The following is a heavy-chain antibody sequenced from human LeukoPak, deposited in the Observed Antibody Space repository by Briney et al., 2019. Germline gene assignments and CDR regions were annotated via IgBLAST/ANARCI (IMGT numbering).Heavy chain of an antibody. CDR1: GGTFSSYA. Sequence: ASVKVSCKASGGTFSSYAINWVRQAPGQGLEWMGGIIPIFGTANYAQMFQGRVTITADESTSTAYMELSSLRSEDTAVYYCARGSTGVYYYYAMDVWGQGTMVTVSS. D-gene: IGHD7-27*01. J-gene: IGHJ6*02. CDR3: ARGSTGVYYYYAMDV. CDR2: IIPIFGTA. V-gene: IGHV1-69*13.